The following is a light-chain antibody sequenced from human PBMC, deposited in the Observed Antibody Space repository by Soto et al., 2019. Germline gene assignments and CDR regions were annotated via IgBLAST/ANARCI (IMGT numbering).Light chain of an antibody. V-gene: IGLV2-14*01. J-gene: IGLJ2*01. CDR2: EVS. CDR3: SSSTTTSTLVV. CDR1: SSDVGAYHY. Sequence: QSALTQPASVSGSPGQSITITCTGTSSDVGAYHYVSWYQQYPGKAPKLMIYEVSNRPSGVSNRFSGSKSGNTASLTISGLQAEDEADYYCSSSTTTSTLVVFGGGTKLTVL.